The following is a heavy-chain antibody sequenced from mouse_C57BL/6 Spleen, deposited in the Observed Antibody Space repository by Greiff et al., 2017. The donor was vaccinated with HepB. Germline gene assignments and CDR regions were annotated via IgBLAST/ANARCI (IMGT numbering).Heavy chain of an antibody. J-gene: IGHJ3*01. CDR3: AREGKQLRPLAY. CDR2: IYPGSGST. V-gene: IGHV1-55*01. CDR1: GYTFTSYW. D-gene: IGHD3-2*02. Sequence: VQLQQPGAELVKPGASVKMSCKASGYTFTSYWITWVKQRPGQGLEWIGDIYPGSGSTNYNEKFKSKATLTVDTSSSTAYMQLSSLTSEDSAVYYCAREGKQLRPLAYWGQGTLVTVSA.